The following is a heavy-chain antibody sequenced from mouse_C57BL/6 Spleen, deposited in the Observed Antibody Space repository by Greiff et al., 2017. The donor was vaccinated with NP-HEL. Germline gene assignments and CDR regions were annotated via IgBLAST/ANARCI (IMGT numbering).Heavy chain of an antibody. Sequence: QVQLQQSGAELVRPGASVKLSCKASGYTFTDYYINWVKQRPGQGLEWIARIYPGSGNTYYNEKFKGKATLTAEKSSSTAYMQLSSLTSEDSAVYFCAREGIYYGNLYYAMDYWGQGTSVTVSS. CDR3: AREGIYYGNLYYAMDY. V-gene: IGHV1-76*01. J-gene: IGHJ4*01. CDR1: GYTFTDYY. D-gene: IGHD2-1*01. CDR2: IYPGSGNT.